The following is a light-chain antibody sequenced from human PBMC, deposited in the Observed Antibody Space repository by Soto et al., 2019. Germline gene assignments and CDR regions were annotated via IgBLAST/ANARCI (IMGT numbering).Light chain of an antibody. CDR2: DSS. CDR1: QNVGNY. V-gene: IGKV3-11*01. Sequence: EVVLTQSPDTLSLFPGERATLSCRASQNVGNYLAWYQEKPGQAPRLLISDSSNRATGIPARFSGRGSGTDFTLTISGXEPDDFALYFCQQRADWPITFGPGTKVDIK. J-gene: IGKJ3*01. CDR3: QQRADWPIT.